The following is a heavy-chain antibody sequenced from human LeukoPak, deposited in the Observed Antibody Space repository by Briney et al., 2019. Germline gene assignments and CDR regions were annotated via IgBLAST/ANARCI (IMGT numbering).Heavy chain of an antibody. Sequence: GGSLRLSCAASGFTFSSYSMNWVRQAPGKGLEWVSSISSISSYIYYADSVKGRFTVSRDNAKNSLYLQMNSLRAEDTAVYYCAREAYYYDSSRSHDAFDIWGRGIMVTVSS. V-gene: IGHV3-21*01. CDR3: AREAYYYDSSRSHDAFDI. CDR1: GFTFSSYS. D-gene: IGHD3-22*01. CDR2: ISSISSYI. J-gene: IGHJ3*02.